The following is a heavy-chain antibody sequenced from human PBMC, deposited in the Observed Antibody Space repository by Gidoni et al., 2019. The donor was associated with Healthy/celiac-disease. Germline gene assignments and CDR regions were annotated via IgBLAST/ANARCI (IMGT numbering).Heavy chain of an antibody. Sequence: EVQLLESGGGLVQPGGSLRLSCAGSGVTFSSYAMSRVRQAPGKGLEWVSAISGSGGSTYYADSVKGRFTISRDNSKNTLYLQMNSLRAEDTAVYYCAKDGVPYDYVWGSYRTHGFDPWGQGTLVTVSS. CDR3: AKDGVPYDYVWGSYRTHGFDP. V-gene: IGHV3-23*01. D-gene: IGHD3-16*02. CDR2: ISGSGGST. CDR1: GVTFSSYA. J-gene: IGHJ5*02.